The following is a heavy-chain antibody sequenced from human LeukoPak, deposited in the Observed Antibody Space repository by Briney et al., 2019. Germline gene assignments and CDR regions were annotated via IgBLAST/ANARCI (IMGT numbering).Heavy chain of an antibody. D-gene: IGHD1/OR15-1a*01. V-gene: IGHV1-24*01. CDR3: AAGTHYSLTTVY. J-gene: IGHJ4*02. CDR1: GYTLSELS. CDR2: FEPESAEI. Sequence: GASVKVSCKISGYTLSELSMHWVRQAPGKGLEWMGGFEPESAEIIHAQKFQGRVTMTEDTSTDTAYLELSSLKSEDTAVYYCAAGTHYSLTTVYWGQGTLVTVSS.